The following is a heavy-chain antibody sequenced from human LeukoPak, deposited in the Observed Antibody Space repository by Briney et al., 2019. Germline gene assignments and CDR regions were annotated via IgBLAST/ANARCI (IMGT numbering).Heavy chain of an antibody. CDR1: GGTFSSYA. J-gene: IGHJ3*02. V-gene: IGHV1-69*04. D-gene: IGHD3-9*01. Sequence: SVRVSCKASGGTFSSYAISWVRQAPGQGLEWMGRIIPILGIANYAQKFQGRVTITADKSTSTAYMELSSLRSEDTAVYYCARDSFSRDYDILTGYYTGTDWTFDIWGQGTMVTVSS. CDR3: ARDSFSRDYDILTGYYTGTDWTFDI. CDR2: IIPILGIA.